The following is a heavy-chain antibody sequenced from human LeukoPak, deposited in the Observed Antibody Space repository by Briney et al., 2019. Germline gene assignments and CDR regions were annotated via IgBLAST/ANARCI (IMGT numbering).Heavy chain of an antibody. CDR2: IYYSGST. D-gene: IGHD2-15*01. CDR3: ARARGYCSGGRCYLVDY. V-gene: IGHV4-31*03. J-gene: IGHJ4*02. CDR1: GGSISSGGYY. Sequence: SETLSLTCTVSGGSISSGGYYWSWIRQHPGKGLEWIGYIYYSGSTYYNPSLKSRVTISVDTSKNQFSLKLSSVTAADTAVYYCARARGYCSGGRCYLVDYWGQGTLVTVSS.